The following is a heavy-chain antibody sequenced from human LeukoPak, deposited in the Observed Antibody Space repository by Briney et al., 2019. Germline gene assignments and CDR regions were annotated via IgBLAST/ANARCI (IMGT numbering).Heavy chain of an antibody. CDR2: MNPNSGNT. CDR3: ARESGYYDFWSGYYYYYMDV. J-gene: IGHJ6*03. V-gene: IGHV1-8*01. CDR1: GYTFTSYD. Sequence: ASVKVSRKASGYTFTSYDINWVRQATGQGLECMGWMNPNSGNTGYAQKFQGRVTMTRNTSISTAYMELSSLRSEDTAVYYCARESGYYDFWSGYYYYYMDVWGKGTTVTVSS. D-gene: IGHD3-3*01.